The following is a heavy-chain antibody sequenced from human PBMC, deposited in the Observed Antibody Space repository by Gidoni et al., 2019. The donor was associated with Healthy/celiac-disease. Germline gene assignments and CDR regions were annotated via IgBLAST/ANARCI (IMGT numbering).Heavy chain of an antibody. CDR1: GFTFRSYA. V-gene: IGHV3-33*08. D-gene: IGHD3-10*01. J-gene: IGHJ4*02. CDR3: ARAMNYYGSGSYHPGNYCDY. Sequence: QVQLVDSGGGVVQPGRSLSLSCSGYGFTFRSYAMHWGRQAPGKGLEWVAVIWYDGSNKYYADSVKGRFTISRDNSKNTLYRQMNSLRAEDTAVYYCARAMNYYGSGSYHPGNYCDYWGQGTLVTVSS. CDR2: IWYDGSNK.